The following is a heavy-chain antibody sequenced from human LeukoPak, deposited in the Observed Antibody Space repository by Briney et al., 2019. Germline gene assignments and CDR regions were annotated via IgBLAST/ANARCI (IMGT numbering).Heavy chain of an antibody. J-gene: IGHJ4*02. CDR2: INSDGSST. V-gene: IGHV3-74*01. CDR3: ANKGASGWRFDY. Sequence: RGSLRLSCAASGFTFSSYWMHWVRQAPGKGLVWVSRINSDGSSTSYADSVKGRFTIPRDNSKNALFLQMNSLRAEDTALYYCANKGASGWRFDYWGQGTLVTVSS. CDR1: GFTFSSYW. D-gene: IGHD6-19*01.